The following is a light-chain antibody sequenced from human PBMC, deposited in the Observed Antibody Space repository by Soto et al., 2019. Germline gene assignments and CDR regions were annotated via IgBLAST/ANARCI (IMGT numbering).Light chain of an antibody. CDR2: DAS. CDR3: QQRSDWPST. J-gene: IGKJ4*01. CDR1: QSVSRY. V-gene: IGKV3-11*01. Sequence: EIVLTQSQATLSLSPGERATLSCRASQSVSRYLAWYQQKPGQAPRLLIYDASNRATGIPARFSGSGSGTDFTLTISSLEPEDFAVYYCQQRSDWPSTFGGGTKVQIK.